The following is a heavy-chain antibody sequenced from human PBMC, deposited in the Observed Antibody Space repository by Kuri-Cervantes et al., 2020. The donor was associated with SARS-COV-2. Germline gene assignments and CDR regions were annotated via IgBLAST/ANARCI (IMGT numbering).Heavy chain of an antibody. V-gene: IGHV3-11*01. CDR1: GFTFSDYY. CDR3: VKGKNGWYGVDY. D-gene: IGHD6-19*01. CDR2: ISSSGSTI. Sequence: GESLKISCAASGFTFSDYYMSWIRQAPGKGLEWVSYISSSGSTIYYADSVKGRFTIPRDNAKNSLYLQMNSLRPEDTALYYCVKGKNGWYGVDYWGQGTQVTVSS. J-gene: IGHJ4*02.